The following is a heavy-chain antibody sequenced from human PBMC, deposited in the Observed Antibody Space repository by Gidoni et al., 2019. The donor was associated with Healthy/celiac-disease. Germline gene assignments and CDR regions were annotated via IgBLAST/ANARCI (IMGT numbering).Heavy chain of an antibody. CDR1: GFTFSSYG. CDR2: IWYDGSNK. Sequence: QVQLVESGGGVVQPGRSLRLSCAASGFTFSSYGMHWVRQAPGKGLEWVAVIWYDGSNKYYADSVKGRFTISRDNSKNTLYLQMNSLRAEDTAVYYCARDRAGPDLYGMDVWGQGTTVTVSS. J-gene: IGHJ6*02. V-gene: IGHV3-33*01. CDR3: ARDRAGPDLYGMDV.